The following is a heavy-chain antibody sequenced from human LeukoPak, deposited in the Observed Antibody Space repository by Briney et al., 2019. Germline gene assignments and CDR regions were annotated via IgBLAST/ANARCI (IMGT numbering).Heavy chain of an antibody. CDR2: ISSSGSTI. J-gene: IGHJ4*02. V-gene: IGHV3-48*03. D-gene: IGHD3-10*01. CDR1: GFTFSSYE. Sequence: GGSLRLSCAASGFTFSSYEMNCVRQAPGKGLEWVSYISSSGSTIYYADSVKGRFTISRDNAKNSLYLQMNSLRAEDTAVYYCAREAITMVRGVIIGYYFDYWGQGTLVTVSS. CDR3: AREAITMVRGVIIGYYFDY.